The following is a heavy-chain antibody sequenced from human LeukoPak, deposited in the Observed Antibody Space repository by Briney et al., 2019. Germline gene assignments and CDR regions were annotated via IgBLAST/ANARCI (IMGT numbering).Heavy chain of an antibody. CDR3: ARESGLMAAAGTLGLDAFDI. J-gene: IGHJ3*02. CDR1: GGSFSGYY. Sequence: SETLSLTCAVYGGSFSGYYWSWIRQPPGKGLEWIGEINHSGSTNYNPFLKSRVTISVDTSKNQFSLKLSSVTAADTAVYYCARESGLMAAAGTLGLDAFDIWGQGTMVTVSS. V-gene: IGHV4-34*01. D-gene: IGHD6-13*01. CDR2: INHSGST.